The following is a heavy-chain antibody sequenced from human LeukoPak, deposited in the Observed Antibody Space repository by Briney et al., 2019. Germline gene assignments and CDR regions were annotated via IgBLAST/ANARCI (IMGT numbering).Heavy chain of an antibody. CDR2: ISYIGNT. CDR3: ARGRGQQWLEPFDP. CDR1: GGSFSGHC. V-gene: IGHV4-59*11. D-gene: IGHD6-19*01. J-gene: IGHJ5*02. Sequence: SETLSLTCAVYGGSFSGHCWSWTRQPPGKGLEWIGYISYIGNTNYNPSLKSRVTISIDTPKNQFSLKLTSVTAADTAVYYRARGRGQQWLEPFDPWGQGTLVTVSS.